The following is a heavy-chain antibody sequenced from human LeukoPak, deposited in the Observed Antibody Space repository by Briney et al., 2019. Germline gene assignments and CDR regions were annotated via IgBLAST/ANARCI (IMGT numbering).Heavy chain of an antibody. D-gene: IGHD3-9*01. CDR2: INHSGST. V-gene: IGHV4-34*01. CDR3: ARGRSWSYYDILTGYTY. CDR1: GGSFSGYY. Sequence: SETLSLTCAVYGGSFSGYYWSWIRQPPGKGQEWIGEINHSGSTNYNPSLKSRVTISVDTSKNQFSLKLSSVTAADTAVYYCARGRSWSYYDILTGYTYWGQGTLVTVSS. J-gene: IGHJ4*02.